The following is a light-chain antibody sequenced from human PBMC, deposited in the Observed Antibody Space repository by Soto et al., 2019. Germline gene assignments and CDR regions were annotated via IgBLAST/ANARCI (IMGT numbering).Light chain of an antibody. CDR3: CSYAGSGNYWI. CDR1: NNDVGAFHL. CDR2: GVT. J-gene: IGLJ2*01. Sequence: QSALTQPASVSGSPGQSITISCTGTNNDVGAFHLVSWYQQHPVKAPKLIIFGVTERPSGVSNRFSGSKSANTASLTISGLQAEDEGDYYCCSYAGSGNYWIFGGATKLTVL. V-gene: IGLV2-23*02.